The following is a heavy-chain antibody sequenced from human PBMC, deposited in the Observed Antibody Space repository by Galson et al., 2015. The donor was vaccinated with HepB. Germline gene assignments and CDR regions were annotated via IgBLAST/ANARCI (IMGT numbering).Heavy chain of an antibody. CDR2: INPSGGST. CDR3: ARGRSRSAPLPDYYYGMDV. D-gene: IGHD3-3*01. J-gene: IGHJ6*02. CDR1: GYIFTEYY. Sequence: SVKVSCKASGYIFTEYYMHWMRQAPGQGLEWMRIINPSGGSTTYAQKFQGRISMTRDTSTSTVYMELGSLTSEDMAVYYCARGRSRSAPLPDYYYGMDVWGQGTTVTVSS. V-gene: IGHV1-46*01.